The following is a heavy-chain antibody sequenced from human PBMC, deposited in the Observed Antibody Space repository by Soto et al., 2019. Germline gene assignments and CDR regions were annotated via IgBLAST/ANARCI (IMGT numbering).Heavy chain of an antibody. V-gene: IGHV4-4*07. D-gene: IGHD2-15*01. CDR1: GGPINAHF. CDR3: ARIYGGSPDF. Sequence: SETLSLTCTISGGPINAHFWSWIRQPAGKGLEFIGHIYISGTTTYNPSLKSRVTLSIDPPKSQLSLKLSSVTAADTAVYYCARIYGGSPDFWGQGTLVTVSS. J-gene: IGHJ4*02. CDR2: IYISGTT.